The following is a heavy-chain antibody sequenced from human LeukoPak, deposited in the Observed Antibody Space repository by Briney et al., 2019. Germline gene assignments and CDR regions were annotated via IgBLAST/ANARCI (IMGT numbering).Heavy chain of an antibody. J-gene: IGHJ4*02. CDR3: AKSVCSSTSCPGDY. CDR2: ISGSGGCT. CDR1: GFTFSSYA. D-gene: IGHD2-2*01. Sequence: PGGSLRLSCAASGFTFSSYAMSWVRQAPGKGLEWVSAISGSGGCTYYADSVKGRFTISRDNSKNTLYLQMNSLRAEDTAVYYCAKSVCSSTSCPGDYWGQGTLVTVSS. V-gene: IGHV3-23*01.